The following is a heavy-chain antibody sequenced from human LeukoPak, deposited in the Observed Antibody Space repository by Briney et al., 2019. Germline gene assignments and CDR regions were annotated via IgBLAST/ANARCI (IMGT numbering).Heavy chain of an antibody. CDR2: MNPNSGNT. J-gene: IGHJ6*02. V-gene: IGHV1-8*01. CDR1: GYTFTSYD. Sequence: GASVKVFCKASGYTFTSYDINWVRQATGQGVEWMGWMNPNSGNTGYAQKFQGRVTMTRNTSISTAYMELSSLRSEDTAVYYCARGANYYDFWSGYYMGSGNYYGMDVWGQGTTVTVSS. D-gene: IGHD3-3*01. CDR3: ARGANYYDFWSGYYMGSGNYYGMDV.